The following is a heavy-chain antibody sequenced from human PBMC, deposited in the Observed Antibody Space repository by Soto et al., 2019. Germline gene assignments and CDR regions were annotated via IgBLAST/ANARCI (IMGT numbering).Heavy chain of an antibody. CDR2: IYYSGIT. V-gene: IGHV4-39*01. Sequence: PSETLSLTCIVSGGSISSSSYYWGWIRQPPGKGLEWIGSIYYSGITYYNPSLKSRVTISVDTSKNQFSLKLSSVTAADTAVFYCARHRASNWFLPCGQGTLVTVSS. J-gene: IGHJ5*02. D-gene: IGHD5-12*01. CDR3: ARHRASNWFLP. CDR1: GGSISSSSYY.